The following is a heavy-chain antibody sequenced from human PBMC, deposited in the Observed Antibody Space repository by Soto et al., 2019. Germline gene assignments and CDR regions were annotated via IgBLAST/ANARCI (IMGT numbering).Heavy chain of an antibody. CDR2: ICYSGST. CDR1: GGSISSYY. Sequence: SETLSLTCTVSGGSISSYYWSCIRQPPGKGLEWIGYICYSGSTNYNPSLKSRVTISVDTSKNQLSLKLSSVTAADTAVYYCAREGTTEYYYGMEVSGQGTTVTVSS. D-gene: IGHD4-4*01. V-gene: IGHV4-59*01. J-gene: IGHJ6*02. CDR3: AREGTTEYYYGMEV.